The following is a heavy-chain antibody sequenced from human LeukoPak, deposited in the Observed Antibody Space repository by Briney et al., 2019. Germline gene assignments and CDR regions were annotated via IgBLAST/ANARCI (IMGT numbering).Heavy chain of an antibody. V-gene: IGHV3-23*01. CDR2: ISGSGDSI. Sequence: GGSLRLSCAPSGFTFSNFAMSWVRQAPGKGLEWVSIISGSGDSIYYADPVKGRFTISRDNPKNTLFLQMSGLRAEDTALYYCAKDQYYYGSGSPDYWGQGTLVTVSS. J-gene: IGHJ4*02. D-gene: IGHD3-10*01. CDR3: AKDQYYYGSGSPDY. CDR1: GFTFSNFA.